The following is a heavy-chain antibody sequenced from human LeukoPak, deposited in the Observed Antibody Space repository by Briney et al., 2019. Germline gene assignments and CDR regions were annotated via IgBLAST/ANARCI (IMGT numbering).Heavy chain of an antibody. J-gene: IGHJ4*02. CDR2: IYYSGST. V-gene: IGHV4-59*08. CDR3: ARRPTGSYWLDY. Sequence: SETLSLTCTVSGGSISGFYWSWIRQSPGKGLEWIGFIYYSGSTDYNPSLKSRVTMSVDTSKNHLSLKLSSVTAADTAVYYCARRPTGSYWLDYWGQGTLVTVSS. D-gene: IGHD1-26*01. CDR1: GGSISGFY.